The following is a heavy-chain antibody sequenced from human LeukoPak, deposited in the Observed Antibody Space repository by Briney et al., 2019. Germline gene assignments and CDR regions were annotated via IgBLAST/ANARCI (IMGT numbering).Heavy chain of an antibody. CDR2: ISSSSSYI. CDR3: ARDMGTEYYYDSSGYYPNYFAY. Sequence: GGSLRLSCAASRFTFSSYSMNWVRQAPGKGLEWVSSISSSSSYIYYADSVKGRFTISRDNAKNSLYLQMNSLRAEDTAVYYCARDMGTEYYYDSSGYYPNYFAYWGQGTLVTVSS. J-gene: IGHJ4*02. CDR1: RFTFSSYS. D-gene: IGHD3-22*01. V-gene: IGHV3-21*01.